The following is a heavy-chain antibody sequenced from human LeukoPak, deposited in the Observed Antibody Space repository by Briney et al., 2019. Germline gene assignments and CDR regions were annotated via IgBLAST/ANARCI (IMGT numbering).Heavy chain of an antibody. CDR2: INYMGATT. CDR3: VREDALGTCDY. V-gene: IGHV3-64D*06. Sequence: GGSLRLSCSASGFTFSSYTMHWVRQAPGKGLESVSVINYMGATTAYADSVKGRFTVSRDDSKSTLYLQMSSLRTEDTAVYYCVREDALGTCDYWGQGTLVTVSS. J-gene: IGHJ4*02. CDR1: GFTFSSYT. D-gene: IGHD3-16*01.